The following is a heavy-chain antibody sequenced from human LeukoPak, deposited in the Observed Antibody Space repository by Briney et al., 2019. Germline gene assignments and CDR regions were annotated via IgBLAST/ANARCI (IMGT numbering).Heavy chain of an antibody. V-gene: IGHV1-69*05. J-gene: IGHJ5*02. Sequence: SVKVSCKASGGTFSSYAISWVRQAPGQGLEWMGRIIPIFGTANYAQKFQGRVTIATDESTSTAYMELSSLRSEDTAVYYCARVRGSSWYRAEGWFDPWGQGTLVTVSS. CDR1: GGTFSSYA. CDR3: ARVRGSSWYRAEGWFDP. D-gene: IGHD6-13*01. CDR2: IIPIFGTA.